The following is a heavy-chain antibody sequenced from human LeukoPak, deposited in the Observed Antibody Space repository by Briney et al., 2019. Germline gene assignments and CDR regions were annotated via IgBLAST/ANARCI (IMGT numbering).Heavy chain of an antibody. CDR2: ISYDGSNK. D-gene: IGHD3-10*01. Sequence: GGSLRLSCAASGFTFSSYGMHWVRQAPGKGLEWVAVISYDGSNKYYADSVKGRFTISRDNSKNTLYLQMNSLRAEDMAVYYCAKDLRPGRLLWFGESDYWGQGTLVTVSS. CDR3: AKDLRPGRLLWFGESDY. CDR1: GFTFSSYG. J-gene: IGHJ4*02. V-gene: IGHV3-30*18.